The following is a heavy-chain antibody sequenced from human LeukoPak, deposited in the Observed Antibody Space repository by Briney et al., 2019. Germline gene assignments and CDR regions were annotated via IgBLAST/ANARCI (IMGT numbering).Heavy chain of an antibody. CDR1: GFTFSSYA. V-gene: IGHV3-53*01. D-gene: IGHD1-26*01. CDR3: AGVGALDY. J-gene: IGHJ4*02. Sequence: PGGSLRLSCAASGFTFSSYAMSWVRQAPGKGLEWVSVIYSGGSTYYADSVEGRFTISRDDSKNTLYLQMNSLRAEDTAVYYCAGVGALDYWGQGTLVTVSS. CDR2: IYSGGST.